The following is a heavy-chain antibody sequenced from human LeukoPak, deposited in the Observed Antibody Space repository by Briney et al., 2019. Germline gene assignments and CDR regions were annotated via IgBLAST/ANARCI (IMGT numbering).Heavy chain of an antibody. CDR1: GGTFSSYA. CDR2: IIPIFGIA. V-gene: IGHV1-69*04. J-gene: IGHJ4*02. Sequence: SVKVSCKASGGTFSSYAISWVRQAPGQGLEWIGRIIPIFGIANYAQKFQGRVTITADKSTSTAYMELSSLRSEDTAVYYWASGWDSGSYYEGFDYWGQGTLVTVSS. D-gene: IGHD1-26*01. CDR3: ASGWDSGSYYEGFDY.